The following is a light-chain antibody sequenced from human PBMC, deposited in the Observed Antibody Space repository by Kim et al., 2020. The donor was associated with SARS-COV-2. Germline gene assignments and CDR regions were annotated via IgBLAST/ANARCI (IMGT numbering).Light chain of an antibody. CDR3: AAWDDSLNGYV. J-gene: IGLJ1*01. V-gene: IGLV1-44*01. CDR1: NSNIGSNT. Sequence: GQGVTISCSGSNSNIGSNTLNWYQQLPGTAPKLLIYINTQRPSGVPDRFSGSKSGTSASLAIRGLQSEDEADYYCAAWDDSLNGYVFGTGTKVTVL. CDR2: INT.